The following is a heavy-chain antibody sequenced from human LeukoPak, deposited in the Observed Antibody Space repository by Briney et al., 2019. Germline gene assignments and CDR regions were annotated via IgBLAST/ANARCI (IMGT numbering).Heavy chain of an antibody. D-gene: IGHD1-7*01. CDR3: ARKNYREIDY. Sequence: PGGSLRLSCAASGFTFSSYSMNWVRQAPGKGLEWVSYISSSSSTIYYADSVKGRFTISRDNAKNSLYLQMSSLRAEDTAVYYCARKNYREIDYWGQGTLVTVSS. J-gene: IGHJ4*02. CDR2: ISSSSSTI. CDR1: GFTFSSYS. V-gene: IGHV3-48*01.